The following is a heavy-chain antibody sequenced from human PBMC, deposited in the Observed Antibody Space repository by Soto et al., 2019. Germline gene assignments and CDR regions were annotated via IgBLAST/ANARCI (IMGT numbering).Heavy chain of an antibody. CDR3: ARASEAAARGPTHFDY. D-gene: IGHD6-13*01. V-gene: IGHV3-21*01. Sequence: GGSLRLSCAASGFTFSSYSMNWVRQAPGKGLEWVSSISSSSSYIYYADSVKGRFTISRDNAKNSLYLQMNSLRAEDTAVYYCARASEAAARGPTHFDYWGQGTLVTVSS. CDR1: GFTFSSYS. CDR2: ISSSSSYI. J-gene: IGHJ4*02.